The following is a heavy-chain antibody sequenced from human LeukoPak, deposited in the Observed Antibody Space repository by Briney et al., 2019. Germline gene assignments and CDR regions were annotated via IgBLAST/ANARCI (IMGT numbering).Heavy chain of an antibody. V-gene: IGHV3-23*01. CDR3: AKATQRYCTGGTCYPLDY. J-gene: IGHJ4*02. Sequence: GGSLRLSCAASGFTFGNYSMAWVRQSPGKGLEWVSCITDIGKNTYHTDSVKGRFTISRDNSKNTLSLQMNSLRVEDTAVYYCAKATQRYCTGGTCYPLDYWGQGTLVTVSS. D-gene: IGHD2-8*02. CDR1: GFTFGNYS. CDR2: ITDIGKNT.